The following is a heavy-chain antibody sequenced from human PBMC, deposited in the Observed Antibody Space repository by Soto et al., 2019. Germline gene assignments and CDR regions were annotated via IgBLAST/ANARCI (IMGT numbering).Heavy chain of an antibody. CDR1: GFTFSSYA. Sequence: GALRLSCAASGFTFSSYAMSWVRQAPGKGLEWVSAISGSGGSTYYADSVKGRFTISRDNSKNTLYLQMNSLRAEDTAVYYCAKDGSGYSSGWSPSYFDYWGQGTLVTVSS. D-gene: IGHD6-19*01. CDR2: ISGSGGST. J-gene: IGHJ4*02. V-gene: IGHV3-23*01. CDR3: AKDGSGYSSGWSPSYFDY.